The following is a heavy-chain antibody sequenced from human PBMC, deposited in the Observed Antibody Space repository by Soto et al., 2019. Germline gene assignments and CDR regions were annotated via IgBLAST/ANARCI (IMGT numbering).Heavy chain of an antibody. CDR1: GYTFTDFF. V-gene: IGHV1-2*02. D-gene: IGHD3-3*02. Sequence: GASVKVSCKASGYTFTDFFVHWVRQAPGQGLEWMGWINPHDGGTKYAQKFQGRVTMTWDTSINTAFTELNGLRPDDTAIYFCARAGSFGVDEYFQYWGEGSLVTVSS. CDR3: ARAGSFGVDEYFQY. J-gene: IGHJ1*01. CDR2: INPHDGGT.